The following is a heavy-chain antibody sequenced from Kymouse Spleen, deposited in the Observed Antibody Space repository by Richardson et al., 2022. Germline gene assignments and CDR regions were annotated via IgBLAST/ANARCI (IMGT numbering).Heavy chain of an antibody. D-gene: IGHD3-9*01. CDR1: GGSISSYY. Sequence: QVQLQESGPGLVKPSETLSLTCTVSGGSISSYYWSWIRQPPGKGLEWIGYIYYSGSTNYNPSLKSRVTISVDTSKNQFSLKLSSVTAADTAVYYCARGYFDWLSYFDYWGQGTLVTVSS. CDR2: IYYSGST. CDR3: ARGYFDWLSYFDY. V-gene: IGHV4-59*01. J-gene: IGHJ4*02.